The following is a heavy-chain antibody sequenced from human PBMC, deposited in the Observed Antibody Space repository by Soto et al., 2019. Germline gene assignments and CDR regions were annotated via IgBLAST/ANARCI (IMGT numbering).Heavy chain of an antibody. CDR2: INAGNGNT. J-gene: IGHJ4*02. CDR3: ARDLEPLYDSSGPPRY. Sequence: KRAPASVKVSCKASGYTFTSYAMHWVRQAPGQRLEWMGWINAGNGNTKYSQKFQGRVTITRDTSASTAYMELSSLRSEDTAVYYCARDLEPLYDSSGPPRYWGQGTLVTVSS. V-gene: IGHV1-3*01. D-gene: IGHD3-22*01. CDR1: GYTFTSYA.